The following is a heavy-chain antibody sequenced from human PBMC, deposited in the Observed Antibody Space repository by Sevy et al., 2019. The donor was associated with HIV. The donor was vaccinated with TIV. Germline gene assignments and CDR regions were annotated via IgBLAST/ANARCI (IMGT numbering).Heavy chain of an antibody. V-gene: IGHV3-30*02. J-gene: IGHJ6*03. D-gene: IGHD3-22*01. CDR3: VKASSDISNGNTDYYYMEV. CDR2: IRYGGNNK. Sequence: GGSLRLSCAASGFTFSNYGMHWVRQAPGKGLEWVAFIRYGGNNKYYVDPGKGRFIISRHNAKKRLQLQMTSLRAEDTAVYYCVKASSDISNGNTDYYYMEVWGKGTTVTVSS. CDR1: GFTFSNYG.